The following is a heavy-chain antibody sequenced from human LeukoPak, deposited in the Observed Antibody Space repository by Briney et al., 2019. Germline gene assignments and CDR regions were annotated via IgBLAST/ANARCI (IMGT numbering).Heavy chain of an antibody. CDR2: ISSSSSYI. D-gene: IGHD3-22*01. V-gene: IGHV3-21*01. CDR3: ARADSSGYYHPIN. J-gene: IGHJ4*02. Sequence: PGGSLRLSCAASGFTFSSYSMNWVRQAPGKGLEWVSSISSSSSYIYYADSVKGRFTISRDNGKNSLYLQMNSLRAEDTAVYYCARADSSGYYHPINWGQGTLVTVSS. CDR1: GFTFSSYS.